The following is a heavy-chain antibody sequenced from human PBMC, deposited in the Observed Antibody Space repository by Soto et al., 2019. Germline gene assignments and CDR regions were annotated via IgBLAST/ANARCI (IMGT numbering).Heavy chain of an antibody. CDR2: IYYSGST. CDR1: GGSFSGYY. V-gene: IGHV4-31*11. D-gene: IGHD3-3*01. CDR3: ARAWGGRYYDFWSGYSNPDYFDY. J-gene: IGHJ4*02. Sequence: SETLSLTCAVYGGSFSGYYWSWILQHPGKGLEWIGYIYYSGSTYHNPSPKSRVTISVDTSKNQFSLKLSSVTAADTAVYYCARAWGGRYYDFWSGYSNPDYFDYWGQGTLVTVSS.